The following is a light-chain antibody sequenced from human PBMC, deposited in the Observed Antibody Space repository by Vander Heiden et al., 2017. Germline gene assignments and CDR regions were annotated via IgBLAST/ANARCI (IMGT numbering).Light chain of an antibody. J-gene: IGKJ1*01. CDR3: QYYKTAPRT. V-gene: IGKV1-27*01. CDR1: QGISNY. Sequence: DIHMTQSPSSLSASVGDSVTITCRASQGISNYLAWYQHKPGQSPKLLIYAAFNLQSGVPSRFSGSGSGTDFTLTISSLQPEDFATYYCQYYKTAPRTFGQGTTVEI. CDR2: AAF.